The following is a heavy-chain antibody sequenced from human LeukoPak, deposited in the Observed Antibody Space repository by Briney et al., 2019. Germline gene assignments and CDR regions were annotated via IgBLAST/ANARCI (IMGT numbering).Heavy chain of an antibody. J-gene: IGHJ5*02. CDR3: ARKENILTGYYDH. Sequence: GGSLRLSCEASGFTFSSYTMNWVRQAPGKGLEWVSSISSDSNYIYYADSVKGRFTISRDNAWNSLYLQMNSLRAEDTAVYYCARKENILTGYYDHWGQGTLVTVSS. V-gene: IGHV3-21*01. D-gene: IGHD3-9*01. CDR1: GFTFSSYT. CDR2: ISSDSNYI.